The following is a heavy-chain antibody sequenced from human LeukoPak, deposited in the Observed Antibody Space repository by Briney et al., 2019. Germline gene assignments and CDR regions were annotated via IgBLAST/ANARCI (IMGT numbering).Heavy chain of an antibody. D-gene: IGHD3-3*02. Sequence: GGSLRLSCAASGFTFSSYAMSWVRQAPGKGLERVSAISGSGGSTYYADSVKGRFTISRDHSNNSVSLQMTNLRVEDTAIYYCARGASRISWPGIDYWGQGTLVTVSS. J-gene: IGHJ4*02. CDR1: GFTFSSYA. CDR3: ARGASRISWPGIDY. CDR2: ISGSGGST. V-gene: IGHV3-23*01.